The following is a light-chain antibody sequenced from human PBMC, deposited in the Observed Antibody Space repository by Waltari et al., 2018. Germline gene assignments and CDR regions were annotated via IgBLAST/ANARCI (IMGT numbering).Light chain of an antibody. CDR1: SSDVGGYNY. Sequence: QSVLTQPRSVSGSPGQSVTISCPGTSSDVGGYNYVSWYQQHPGKAPELMLFDVNKRPSGVPDRFSGSKSGNTASLTISGLQAEDEADYYCSSYAGSYTVLFGGGTKLTVL. CDR2: DVN. J-gene: IGLJ2*01. CDR3: SSYAGSYTVL. V-gene: IGLV2-11*01.